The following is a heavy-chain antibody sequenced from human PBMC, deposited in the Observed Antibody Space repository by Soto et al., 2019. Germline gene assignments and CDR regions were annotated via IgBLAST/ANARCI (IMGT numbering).Heavy chain of an antibody. V-gene: IGHV1-8*01. J-gene: IGHJ6*02. Sequence: QVRLVQSGAEVKKPGASVKVSCKASGDTFTNYDINWVRQATGQGREWMGRMNPNSGNTGYAQKFQGRVTMTRNTSITTAYMELSSLRSEDTAVYYCARGRNGMDVWGQGTTVTVSS. CDR1: GDTFTNYD. CDR2: MNPNSGNT. CDR3: ARGRNGMDV.